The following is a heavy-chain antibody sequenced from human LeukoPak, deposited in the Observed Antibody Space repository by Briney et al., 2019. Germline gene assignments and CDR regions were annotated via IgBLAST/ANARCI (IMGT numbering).Heavy chain of an antibody. CDR1: GFTFSSYA. D-gene: IGHD3-3*01. Sequence: PGGSLRLSCAASGFTFSSYAMSWVRQAPGKGLEWVSGINWNGGSTGYADSVKGRFTISRDNAKNSLYLQMNSLRAEDTAVYYCARGGMWSSDYWGQGTLVTVSS. CDR2: INWNGGST. V-gene: IGHV3-20*04. J-gene: IGHJ4*02. CDR3: ARGGMWSSDY.